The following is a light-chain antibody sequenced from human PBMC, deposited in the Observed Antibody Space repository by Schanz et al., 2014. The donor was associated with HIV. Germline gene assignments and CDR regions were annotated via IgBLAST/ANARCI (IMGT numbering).Light chain of an antibody. V-gene: IGLV1-40*01. Sequence: QSVLTQPPSVSGAPGQRVTISCAGSSSNIGAGYDVHWYHHLPGSAPKLLISGNNNRPSGVPDRFSGSKSGTSASLAIAGLQVEDEADYYCQSYDSSLSGWVFGGGTKLTVL. J-gene: IGLJ3*02. CDR2: GNN. CDR3: QSYDSSLSGWV. CDR1: SSNIGAGYD.